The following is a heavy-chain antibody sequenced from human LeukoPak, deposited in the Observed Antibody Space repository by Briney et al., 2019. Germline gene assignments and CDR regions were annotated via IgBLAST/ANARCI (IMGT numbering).Heavy chain of an antibody. V-gene: IGHV3-30-3*01. J-gene: IGHJ4*02. D-gene: IGHD2-21*02. CDR3: ARDDPPLGGVVVTAIPY. CDR2: ISYDGSNK. CDR1: GFTFSSYA. Sequence: GGSLGLSCAASGFTFSSYAMHWVRQAPGKGPEWVAVISYDGSNKYYADSVKGRFTISRDNSKNTLYLQMNSLRAEDTAVYYCARDDPPLGGVVVTAIPYWGQGTLVTVSS.